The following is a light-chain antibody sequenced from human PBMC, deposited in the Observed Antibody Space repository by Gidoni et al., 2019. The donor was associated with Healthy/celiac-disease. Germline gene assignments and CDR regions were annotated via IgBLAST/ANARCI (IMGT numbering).Light chain of an antibody. CDR3: QQYDNLPLT. CDR2: DAS. J-gene: IGKJ4*01. CDR1: QDISNY. Sequence: DIHMTQSPSSLSASVGDRVTITCQASQDISNYLDWYQQKPGKAPKLLIYDASNLETGSPSRFSGSGSGTDFTFTISSLQPEDIATYYCQQYDNLPLTCGGGTKVEIK. V-gene: IGKV1-33*01.